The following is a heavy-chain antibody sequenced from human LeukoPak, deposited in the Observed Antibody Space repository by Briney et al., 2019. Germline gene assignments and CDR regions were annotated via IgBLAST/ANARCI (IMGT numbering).Heavy chain of an antibody. D-gene: IGHD3-22*01. V-gene: IGHV3-23*01. CDR2: IRGSGGST. CDR3: ARYRVVVITNKNYYFDY. Sequence: GGSLRLSCAASGFTFSSYAMSWVRHAPGKGLEWVSAIRGSGGSTYYADSVKGRFTISRDNSKNTLYLQMNSLRAEDTAVYYCARYRVVVITNKNYYFDYWGQGTLVTVSS. CDR1: GFTFSSYA. J-gene: IGHJ4*02.